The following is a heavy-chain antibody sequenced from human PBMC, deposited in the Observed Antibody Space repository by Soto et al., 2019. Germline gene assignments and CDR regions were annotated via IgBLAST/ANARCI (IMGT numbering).Heavy chain of an antibody. CDR2: INVDNGET. Sequence: QVQLVQSGAEVKKPGASVKVSCKASGYNFMRYGFTWVRQGPGQGLEWVGWINVDNGETKYPQKIQGRVTMTTDTSTSTVYMELRSLTSDDTAVYYCARCISGGYSDGFDPWGHGTLVTVSS. D-gene: IGHD1-26*01. CDR1: GYNFMRYG. V-gene: IGHV1-18*04. CDR3: ARCISGGYSDGFDP. J-gene: IGHJ5*02.